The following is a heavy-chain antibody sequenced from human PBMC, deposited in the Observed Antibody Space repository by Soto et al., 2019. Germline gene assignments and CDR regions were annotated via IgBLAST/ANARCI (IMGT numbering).Heavy chain of an antibody. CDR1: GFTFSSHA. CDR3: AKVSSSGYAGFFDL. Sequence: EVQLLESGGGLVQPGGSLRLSCTASGFTFSSHAMTWVRQAPGKGLEWVSGLSGSGGSIYYADSVKGRFTISRDNSMNTLYLQMKSLRAEDTAVYYCAKVSSSGYAGFFDLWGQGTPVTGSS. V-gene: IGHV3-23*01. CDR2: LSGSGGSI. D-gene: IGHD6-19*01. J-gene: IGHJ4*02.